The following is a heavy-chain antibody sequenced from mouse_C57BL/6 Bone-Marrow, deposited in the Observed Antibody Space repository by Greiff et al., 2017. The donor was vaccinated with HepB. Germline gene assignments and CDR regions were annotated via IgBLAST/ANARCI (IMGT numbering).Heavy chain of an antibody. CDR2: ISSGGSYT. V-gene: IGHV5-6*02. D-gene: IGHD1-1*01. J-gene: IGHJ4*01. Sequence: DVMLVESGGDLVKPGGSLKLSCAASGFTFSSYGMSWVRQTPDKRLEWVATISSGGSYTYYPDSVKGRFTISRDNAKNTLYLQMSSLKSEDTAMYYCARHYYGGAAMDYWGQGTSVTVSS. CDR1: GFTFSSYG. CDR3: ARHYYGGAAMDY.